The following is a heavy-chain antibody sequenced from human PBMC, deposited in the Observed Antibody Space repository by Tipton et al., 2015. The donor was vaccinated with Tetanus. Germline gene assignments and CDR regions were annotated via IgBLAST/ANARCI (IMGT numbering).Heavy chain of an antibody. D-gene: IGHD5-12*01. CDR2: IYYSGPT. V-gene: IGHV4-31*02. J-gene: IGHJ3*02. Sequence: LHPGKGLEWIGYIYYSGPTNYNPSLKSRVTISVDTSKNQFSLKLSSVTAADTAVYYCASVYYRGRDRAFDIWGQGTMVSVSS. CDR3: ASVYYRGRDRAFDI.